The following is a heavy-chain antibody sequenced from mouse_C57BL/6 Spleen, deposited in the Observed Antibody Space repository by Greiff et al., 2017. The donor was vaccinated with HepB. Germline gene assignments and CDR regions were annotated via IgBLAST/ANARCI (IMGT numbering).Heavy chain of an antibody. V-gene: IGHV5-4*01. J-gene: IGHJ2*01. CDR1: GFTFSSYA. D-gene: IGHD1-1*01. CDR3: AREGITTVGVDY. CDR2: ISDGGSYT. Sequence: EVQVVESGGGLVKPGGSLKLSCAASGFTFSSYAMSWVRQTPEKRLEWVATISDGGSYTYYPDNVKGRFTISRDNAKNNLYLQMSHLKSEDTAMYYCAREGITTVGVDYWGQGTTLTVSS.